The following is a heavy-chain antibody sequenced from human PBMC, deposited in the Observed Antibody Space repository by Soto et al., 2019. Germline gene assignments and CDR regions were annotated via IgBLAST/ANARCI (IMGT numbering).Heavy chain of an antibody. CDR1: GGFVSSGSYY. CDR3: ARVERGTATTVVDAFEI. Sequence: QVQLQQWGAGLLKPSETLSLTCAVYGGFVSSGSYYWSWTRQPPGKGLEWIGEMSHSGGTHFNPSLKSRVTISVDTSKNQFSLKMSSVTAADTALYYCARVERGTATTVVDAFEIWGPGTMVTFSS. CDR2: MSHSGGT. D-gene: IGHD1-1*01. V-gene: IGHV4-34*01. J-gene: IGHJ3*02.